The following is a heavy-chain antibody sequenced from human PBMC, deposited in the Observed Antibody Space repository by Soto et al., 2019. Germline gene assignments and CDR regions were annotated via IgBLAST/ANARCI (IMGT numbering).Heavy chain of an antibody. Sequence: SVKVSCKASGYTFTGYYMHWVRQAPGQGLEWMGRIIPILGIANYAQKFQGRVTITADKSTSTAYMELGSLRSEDTAVYYCARDLERSYCSGGSCYDGVDYWGQGTLVTVSS. D-gene: IGHD2-15*01. J-gene: IGHJ4*02. V-gene: IGHV1-69*04. CDR3: ARDLERSYCSGGSCYDGVDY. CDR1: GYTFTGYY. CDR2: IIPILGIA.